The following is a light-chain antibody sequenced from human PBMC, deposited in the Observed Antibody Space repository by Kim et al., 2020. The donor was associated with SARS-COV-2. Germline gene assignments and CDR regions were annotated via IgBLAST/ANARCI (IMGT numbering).Light chain of an antibody. J-gene: IGLJ1*01. CDR1: HTGSKS. CDR3: QVWHTSSDPFV. Sequence: QGRTATITCGTDHTGSKSVHWYQQKPGQAPALVIYNNYVRPSGIPERFSGSNSGNTATLTISRVEAGDEADYYCQVWHTSSDPFVFGTGTKVTVL. V-gene: IGLV3-21*04. CDR2: NNY.